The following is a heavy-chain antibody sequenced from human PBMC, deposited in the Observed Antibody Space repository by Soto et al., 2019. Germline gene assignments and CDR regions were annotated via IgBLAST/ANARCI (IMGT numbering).Heavy chain of an antibody. CDR1: GFSLTTDGVG. Sequence: QITLKESGPALVKPTQTLTLTCSFSGFSLTTDGVGVGWVRQPPGEALEWLALIYWDDDERYSPSLETRLTITKDPSKNEVVLTMTNMDPVDTATYFCAHSRNLITEDAQAGDFDYWGPGILVTVSS. CDR2: IYWDDDE. J-gene: IGHJ4*02. V-gene: IGHV2-5*02. CDR3: AHSRNLITEDAQAGDFDY. D-gene: IGHD3-10*01.